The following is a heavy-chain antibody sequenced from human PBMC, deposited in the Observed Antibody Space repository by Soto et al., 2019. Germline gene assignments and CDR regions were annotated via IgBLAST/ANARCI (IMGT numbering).Heavy chain of an antibody. J-gene: IGHJ6*03. D-gene: IGHD2-2*01. CDR3: ALIVVVPAAKSHYYYMDV. V-gene: IGHV5-51*01. CDR2: IYPGDSDT. CDR1: GYSFTSYW. Sequence: PGESLKISCKGSGYSFTSYWIGWVRQMPGKGLEWMGIIYPGDSDTRYSPSFQGQVTISADKSISTAYLQWSSLKASDTAMYYCALIVVVPAAKSHYYYMDVWGKGTTVTVSS.